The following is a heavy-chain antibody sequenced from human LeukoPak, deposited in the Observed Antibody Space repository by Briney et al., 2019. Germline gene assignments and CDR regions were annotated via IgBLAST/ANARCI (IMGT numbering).Heavy chain of an antibody. J-gene: IGHJ3*02. CDR3: ARDPDPYYYGAGMSYAFDI. CDR1: GFTFSSYW. D-gene: IGHD3-10*01. V-gene: IGHV3-7*01. CDR2: IKQDGSEK. Sequence: GGSLRLSCAASGFTFSSYWMSWVRQAPGKGLEWVANIKQDGSEKYYVDSVKGRFTISRDNAKNSLYLQMNSLRAEDTAVYYCARDPDPYYYGAGMSYAFDIWGQGTMVTVSS.